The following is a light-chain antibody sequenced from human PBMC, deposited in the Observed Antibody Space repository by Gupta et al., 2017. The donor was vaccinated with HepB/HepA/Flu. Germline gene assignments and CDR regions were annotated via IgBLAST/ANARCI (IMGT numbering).Light chain of an antibody. CDR2: YKSDSDK. Sequence: QAVLPQPSSLSASPGASASLTCTLRSGINVGTYRIYWYQQKPGSPPQYLLRYKSDSDKQQGSGVPRRFSGSKDASANAGILLIAGRQAEDEADYYCMSWHSNALVFGGGTKLTVL. V-gene: IGLV5-45*02. CDR3: MSWHSNALV. J-gene: IGLJ2*01. CDR1: SGINVGTYR.